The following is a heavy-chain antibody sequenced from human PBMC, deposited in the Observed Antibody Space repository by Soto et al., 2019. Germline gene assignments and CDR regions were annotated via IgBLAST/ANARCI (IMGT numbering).Heavy chain of an antibody. D-gene: IGHD3-22*01. J-gene: IGHJ6*02. Sequence: GGSLRLSCAASGLTVSGSYMTWVRQAPGMGLQWVSVIYSDGSTYYADSVKGRFSISRDIAKNMLYLQMNSLRAEDTAVYYCARYYYDSSGYDGMDVWGQGTTVTVSS. CDR1: GLTVSGSY. CDR3: ARYYYDSSGYDGMDV. CDR2: IYSDGST. V-gene: IGHV3-53*01.